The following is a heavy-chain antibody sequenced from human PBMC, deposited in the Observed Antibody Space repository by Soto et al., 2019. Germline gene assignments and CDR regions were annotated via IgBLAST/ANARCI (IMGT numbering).Heavy chain of an antibody. V-gene: IGHV1-2*02. CDR1: GYTFTGYY. J-gene: IGHJ5*02. CDR2: INPNSGGT. Sequence: ASVKVSCKASGYTFTGYYMHWVRQAPGQGLEWMGWINPNSGGTNYAQKVQGGVTRTRETSISTAYMELRGRRSDATTVYYWARGEKKRITILGEERNWFDPWAQGTLVTVSS. CDR3: ARGEKKRITILGEERNWFDP. D-gene: IGHD3-3*01.